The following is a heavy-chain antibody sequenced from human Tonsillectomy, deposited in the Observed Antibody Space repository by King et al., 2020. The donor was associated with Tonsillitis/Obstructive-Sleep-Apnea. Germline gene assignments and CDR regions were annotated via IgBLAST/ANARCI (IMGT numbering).Heavy chain of an antibody. CDR2: ISSSSSTI. V-gene: IGHV3-48*02. D-gene: IGHD1-14*01. J-gene: IGHJ4*02. Sequence: VQLVESGGGLVQPGGSLRLSCAASGFTFSISNMNWVRQAPGKGLEWVSYISSSSSTIYYADSVKGRFTISRDNAKNSLYLQMNSLRDEDTAVYYCATGQKGYWGQGTLVTVSS. CDR3: ATGQKGY. CDR1: GFTFSISN.